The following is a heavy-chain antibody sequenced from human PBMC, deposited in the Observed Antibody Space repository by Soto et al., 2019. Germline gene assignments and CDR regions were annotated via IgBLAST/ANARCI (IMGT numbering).Heavy chain of an antibody. CDR3: ASYHYDYIWGSYRPDAFDI. V-gene: IGHV4-34*01. D-gene: IGHD3-16*02. CDR2: INHSGST. Sequence: SETLSLTCAVYGGSFSGYYWSWIRQPPGKGLEWIGEINHSGSTNYNPSLKSRVTISVDTSKNQFSLKLSSVTAADTAVYYCASYHYDYIWGSYRPDAFDIWAQGTIV. J-gene: IGHJ3*02. CDR1: GGSFSGYY.